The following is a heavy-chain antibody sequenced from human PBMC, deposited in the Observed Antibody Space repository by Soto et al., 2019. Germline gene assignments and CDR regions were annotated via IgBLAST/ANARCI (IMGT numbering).Heavy chain of an antibody. Sequence: EVQLVESGGGLVQPGGSLTLSCTASGFTINNYWMSWVRQAPGKRLEWVTNIKQDGSQKMYVDSVKGRFTISRDNAETSLYLQMHSLSTEDTAVYYCARDLFDRRPGPDPFYVWGQGTMVTVSS. CDR3: ARDLFDRRPGPDPFYV. D-gene: IGHD2-21*01. CDR2: IKQDGSQK. CDR1: GFTINNYW. J-gene: IGHJ3*01. V-gene: IGHV3-7*01.